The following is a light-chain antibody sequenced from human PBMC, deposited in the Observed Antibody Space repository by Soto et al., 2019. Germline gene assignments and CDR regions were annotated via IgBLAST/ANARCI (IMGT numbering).Light chain of an antibody. CDR2: GAS. V-gene: IGKV3-15*01. CDR1: QSVSSN. Sequence: EIVMTQSPATLSVSPGERATLSCRASQSVSSNLAWYQQKPVQAPRLLIYGASTRATGIPARFSGSGSGTEFTLTISSLQSEEFAVYYGQQYNNWPLNFGGGTKVEIK. CDR3: QQYNNWPLN. J-gene: IGKJ4*01.